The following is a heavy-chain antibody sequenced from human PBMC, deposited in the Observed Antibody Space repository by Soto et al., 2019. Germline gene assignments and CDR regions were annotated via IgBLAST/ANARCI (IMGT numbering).Heavy chain of an antibody. D-gene: IGHD1-26*01. CDR3: AGEWGRI. CDR1: GFSVSNNY. V-gene: IGHV3-66*01. CDR2: IYSGGAT. Sequence: EVQLAEPGGGLVQPGGSLRLSCAASGFSVSNNYMSWVRQAPGKGLEWVSFIYSGGATYYADSVKGTFSISRDNSKNTLYRQTNTLRAADTAVYYWAGEWGRIWGRGTLVIVSS. J-gene: IGHJ4*02.